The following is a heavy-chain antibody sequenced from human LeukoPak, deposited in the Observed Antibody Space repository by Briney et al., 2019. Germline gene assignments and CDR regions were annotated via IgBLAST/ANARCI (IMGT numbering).Heavy chain of an antibody. CDR1: GFTFGSYS. J-gene: IGHJ5*02. D-gene: IGHD6-19*01. CDR3: ARVLEYGHGWYQFDT. Sequence: GGSLRLSCAVSGFTFGSYSMNWVRQAPGKGLEWVSFISSDPNYIYYADSVKGRFTISRDGAKNSLYLQMNSLRAEDTALYYCARVLEYGHGWYQFDTWGQGSLVTVSS. V-gene: IGHV3-21*01. CDR2: ISSDPNYI.